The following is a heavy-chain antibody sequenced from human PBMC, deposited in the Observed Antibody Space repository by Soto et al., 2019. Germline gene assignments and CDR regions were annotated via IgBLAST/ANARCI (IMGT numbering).Heavy chain of an antibody. J-gene: IGHJ6*02. V-gene: IGHV1-8*01. CDR1: GYTFTSYD. CDR3: ARWPDGYYYYGMDV. Sequence: QVQLVQSGAEVKKPGASVKVSCKASGYTFTSYDINWVRQATGQGLEWMGWMNPNSGNTGYAQKFQGRVTMTRNTSRSTADMELSSLRSEDTAGYYCARWPDGYYYYGMDVWGQGTTVTVSS. CDR2: MNPNSGNT.